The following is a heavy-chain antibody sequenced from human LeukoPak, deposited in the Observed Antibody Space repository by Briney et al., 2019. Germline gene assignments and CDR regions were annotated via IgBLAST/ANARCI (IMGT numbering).Heavy chain of an antibody. D-gene: IGHD2-2*01. V-gene: IGHV4-4*07. J-gene: IGHJ5*02. CDR1: GGSISSYY. CDR2: IYTSGST. Sequence: SETLSLTCTVSGGSISSYYWSWIRQPAGKGLEWIGRIYTSGSTNYDPSLKSRVTMSVDTSKNQFSLKLSSVTAADTAVYYCARVRPIPAASGHNWFDPWGQGTLVTVSS. CDR3: ARVRPIPAASGHNWFDP.